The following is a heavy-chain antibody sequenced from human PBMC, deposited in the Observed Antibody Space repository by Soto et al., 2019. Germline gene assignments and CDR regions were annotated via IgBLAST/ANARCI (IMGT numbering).Heavy chain of an antibody. V-gene: IGHV3-43*01. CDR2: ISWDGGST. CDR3: AKDYCSSTSPRVVYLWPASCGMDV. J-gene: IGHJ6*02. CDR1: GVTFVDYT. Sequence: PGGSLRLSCAASGVTFVDYTMHWVRQAPGKGLEWVSLISWDGGSTYYADSVKGRFTISRDNSKNSLYLQMNSLRTEDTALYYCAKDYCSSTSPRVVYLWPASCGMDVWGQGTTVTVSS. D-gene: IGHD2-2*01.